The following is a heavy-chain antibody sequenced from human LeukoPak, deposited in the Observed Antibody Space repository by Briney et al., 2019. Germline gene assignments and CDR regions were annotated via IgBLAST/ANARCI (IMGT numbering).Heavy chain of an antibody. CDR3: ARTTESYDRSGYWVYYFDY. D-gene: IGHD3-22*01. CDR2: INPNSGGT. J-gene: IGHJ4*02. V-gene: IGHV1-2*02. Sequence: ASVKVSCKASGYTFTGYYMHWVRQAPGQGLEWMGWINPNSGGTNYAQKFQGRVTMTRDTSISTAYMELSRLSSVTAADTAVYYCARTTESYDRSGYWVYYFDYWGQGTLVTVSS. CDR1: GYTFTGYY.